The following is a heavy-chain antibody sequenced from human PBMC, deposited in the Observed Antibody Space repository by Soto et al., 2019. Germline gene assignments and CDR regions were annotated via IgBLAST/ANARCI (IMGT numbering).Heavy chain of an antibody. D-gene: IGHD6-19*01. V-gene: IGHV1-69*01. Sequence: QVHLVQSGAEVKTPGASVKVSCKASEGTFNNYSITWVRQAPGQGLEWVGGIIPIFNTRTYAQKLQGRVTITADEFTSTAYMELSSLRFEDTAVYYCARDWGRDSRGWSRFDCWGQGTLVTVSS. J-gene: IGHJ4*02. CDR3: ARDWGRDSRGWSRFDC. CDR1: EGTFNNYS. CDR2: IIPIFNTR.